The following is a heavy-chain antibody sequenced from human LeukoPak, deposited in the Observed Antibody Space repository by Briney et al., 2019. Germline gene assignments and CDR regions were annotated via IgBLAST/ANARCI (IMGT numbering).Heavy chain of an antibody. Sequence: SVKVSCTASGGTFSSYAISWVRQAPGQGLEWMGGIIPIFGTANYAQKFQGRVTITTDESTSTAYMELSSLRSEDTAVYYCARGRAYCSSTSCYTSDAFDIWGQGTMVTVSS. J-gene: IGHJ3*02. CDR1: GGTFSSYA. D-gene: IGHD2-2*02. CDR3: ARGRAYCSSTSCYTSDAFDI. CDR2: IIPIFGTA. V-gene: IGHV1-69*05.